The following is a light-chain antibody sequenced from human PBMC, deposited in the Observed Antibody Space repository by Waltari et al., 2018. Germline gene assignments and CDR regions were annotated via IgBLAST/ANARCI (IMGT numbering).Light chain of an antibody. CDR3: QKYNSALIFT. V-gene: IGKV1-27*01. J-gene: IGKJ3*01. Sequence: DIQMTQSPSSLSASVGDRVTITCRASQGISNYLAWYQQKPGKVPKRLMYAASTLQSGVPSRFSGSGSGTDFTLTISSLQPEDVATYYCQKYNSALIFTFGPGTKVDIK. CDR2: AAS. CDR1: QGISNY.